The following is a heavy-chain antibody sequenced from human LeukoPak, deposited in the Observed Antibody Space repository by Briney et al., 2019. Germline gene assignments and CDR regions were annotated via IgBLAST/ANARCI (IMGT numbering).Heavy chain of an antibody. D-gene: IGHD2-21*02. CDR2: IPYDGSHK. Sequence: GGSLRLSCAASGFTFSSYAMHWVRQAPGKGLVWVALIPYDGSHKYYADSVKGRFTISRDNSKNTLYLQMSGLGPEDTAVYYCARDDPPLGGVVVTAIPYWGQGTLVTVSS. J-gene: IGHJ4*02. CDR3: ARDDPPLGGVVVTAIPY. CDR1: GFTFSSYA. V-gene: IGHV3-30*04.